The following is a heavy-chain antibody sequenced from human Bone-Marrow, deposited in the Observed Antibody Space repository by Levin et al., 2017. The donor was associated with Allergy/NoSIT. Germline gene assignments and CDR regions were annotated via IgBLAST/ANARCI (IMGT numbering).Heavy chain of an antibody. Sequence: GESLKISCAASGFTFDSYDMSWVRQAPGKSLEWVSGVSRDAQNTYYADFVKGRFTISRDNSKRTIYLQMNNLRVDDTAIYYCAKARGSGKSWGPGTLVTVSS. D-gene: IGHD3-10*01. CDR3: AKARGSGKS. V-gene: IGHV3-23*01. J-gene: IGHJ5*02. CDR2: VSRDAQNT. CDR1: GFTFDSYD.